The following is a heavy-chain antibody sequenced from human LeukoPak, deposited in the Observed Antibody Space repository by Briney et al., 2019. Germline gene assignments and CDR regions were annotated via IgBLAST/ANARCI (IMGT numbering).Heavy chain of an antibody. CDR1: GGSIFSYY. CDR2: IYYSGST. Sequence: PSETLSLTCTVSGGSIFSYYWSWIRQPPGKGLEWMGYIYYSGSTNYNPSLKSRVTISVDTSKNQFSLKLTSVAAADTAVYYCARSRAYDYHFDNWGQGTLVTVSS. V-gene: IGHV4-59*01. D-gene: IGHD5-12*01. CDR3: ARSRAYDYHFDN. J-gene: IGHJ4*02.